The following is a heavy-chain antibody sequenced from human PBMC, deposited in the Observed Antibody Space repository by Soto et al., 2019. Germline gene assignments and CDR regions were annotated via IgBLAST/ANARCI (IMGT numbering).Heavy chain of an antibody. CDR2: IKSKTDGGTT. D-gene: IGHD1-1*01. CDR3: TTDWNPIYYYYGMDV. J-gene: IGHJ6*02. V-gene: IGHV3-15*07. CDR1: GFTFSNAW. Sequence: GGSLRLSCAASGFTFSNAWMNWVRQAPGKGLEWVGRIKSKTDGGTTDYAAPVKGRFTISRDDSKNTLYLQMNSLKTEDTAVYYCTTDWNPIYYYYGMDVWGQGTTVTVSS.